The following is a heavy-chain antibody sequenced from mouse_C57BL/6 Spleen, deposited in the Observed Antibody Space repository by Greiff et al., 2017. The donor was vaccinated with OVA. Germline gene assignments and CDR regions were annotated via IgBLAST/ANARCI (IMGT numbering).Heavy chain of an antibody. J-gene: IGHJ3*01. CDR2: IYPGSGST. Sequence: QVQLQPPGAELVKPGASVKMSCKASGYSFTSYWITWVKQRPVQGLEWIGDIYPGSGSTNYTEKFKSKATLTVDTSSSTAYMQLSSLTSEDSAVYYCARGAAQDTIAYWGKGTLVTVSA. D-gene: IGHD3-2*02. CDR1: GYSFTSYW. CDR3: ARGAAQDTIAY. V-gene: IGHV1-55*01.